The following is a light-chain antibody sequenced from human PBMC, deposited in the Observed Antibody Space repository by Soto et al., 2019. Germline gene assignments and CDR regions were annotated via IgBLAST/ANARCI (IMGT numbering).Light chain of an antibody. CDR2: GAS. V-gene: IGKV3-20*01. Sequence: EIVLTQSPGTLPLSQGERATLSCRASQSVSSSYLAWYQQKPGQAPRPLIYGASSRAIGIPDRFSGSGSGTDFTLTISRLEPEDFAVYYCQQYGSSPWTFGQGTKVDIK. CDR3: QQYGSSPWT. J-gene: IGKJ1*01. CDR1: QSVSSSY.